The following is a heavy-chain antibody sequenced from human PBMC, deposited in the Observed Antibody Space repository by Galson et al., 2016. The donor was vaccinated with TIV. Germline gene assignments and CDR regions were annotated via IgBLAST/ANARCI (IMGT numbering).Heavy chain of an antibody. J-gene: IGHJ6*02. CDR3: VREGSTVTMHHYFGMDV. CDR1: GYSINSGYY. Sequence: SETLSLTCDVSGYSINSGYYWGWILQPPGQGLQWIGSIYESGTTYYNPSLKSRLTMSVDTSKNQFSLQLSSVSAADTAVYYCVREGSTVTMHHYFGMDVWGQGTSVTVSS. V-gene: IGHV4-38-2*02. D-gene: IGHD4-17*01. CDR2: IYESGTT.